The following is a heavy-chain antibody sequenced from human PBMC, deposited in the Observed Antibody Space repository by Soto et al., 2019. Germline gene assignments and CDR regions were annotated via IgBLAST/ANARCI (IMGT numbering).Heavy chain of an antibody. J-gene: IGHJ5*02. D-gene: IGHD3-16*01. CDR3: ARDELRGGVTASTFDP. CDR2: ISSSSSYT. CDR1: GFTFSDYY. V-gene: IGHV3-11*06. Sequence: PGGSLRLSCAASGFTFSDYYMSWIRQAPGKGLEWVSYISSSSSYTNYADSVKGRFTISRDNAKNSLYLQMNSLRAEDTAVYYCARDELRGGVTASTFDPWGQGTLVTVSS.